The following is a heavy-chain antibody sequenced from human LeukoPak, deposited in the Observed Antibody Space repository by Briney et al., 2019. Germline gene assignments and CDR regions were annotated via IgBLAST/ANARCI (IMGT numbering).Heavy chain of an antibody. Sequence: QPGGSLRLSCAASGFTLSNYAMSWVRQAPGKGLEYVSSITVSGSTYYADSVKGRFTISRDNSKITLSLQMTSLRAEDTAMYHCAKIAAGGPACYFDYWGQGTLVTVSS. CDR1: GFTLSNYA. CDR2: ITVSGST. CDR3: AKIAAGGPACYFDY. D-gene: IGHD6-25*01. V-gene: IGHV3-23*01. J-gene: IGHJ4*02.